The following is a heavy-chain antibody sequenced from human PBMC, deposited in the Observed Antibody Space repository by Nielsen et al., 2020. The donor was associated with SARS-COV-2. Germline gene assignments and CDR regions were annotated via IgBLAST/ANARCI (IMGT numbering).Heavy chain of an antibody. D-gene: IGHD6-19*01. V-gene: IGHV3-74*01. CDR2: INSDGSST. J-gene: IGHJ5*01. CDR1: GFIFSSYW. CDR3: AKDGKPYSSGLSWFDS. Sequence: GESLKISCAASGFIFSSYWMHWVRQAPGKGLVWVSRINSDGSSTSYADSVKGRFTISRDNAKNTLYLQMDSLKSEDTAVYYCAKDGKPYSSGLSWFDSWGQGTLVTVSS.